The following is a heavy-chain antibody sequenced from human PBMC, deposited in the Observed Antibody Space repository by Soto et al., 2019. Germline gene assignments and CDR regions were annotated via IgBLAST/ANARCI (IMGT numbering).Heavy chain of an antibody. CDR3: ARDRAIALDY. V-gene: IGHV3-30-3*01. D-gene: IGHD6-13*01. CDR2: ISYDGSNK. CDR1: GFTFSSYA. Sequence: QVQLVESGGGVVQPGRSLRLSCAASGFTFSSYAMHWVRQAPGKGLEWVAVISYDGSNKYYADSVKGRFTISRDNSKNTLYLQLNSLRAGATAVYYCARDRAIALDYWGQGTLVTVSS. J-gene: IGHJ4*02.